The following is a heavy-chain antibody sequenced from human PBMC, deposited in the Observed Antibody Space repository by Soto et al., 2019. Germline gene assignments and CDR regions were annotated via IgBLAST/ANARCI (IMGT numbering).Heavy chain of an antibody. CDR3: ARTSGWKYTEHSQH. Sequence: EVLLVESGGGLVKPGGSLRLSCAASGFTFSSYSMIWVRQAPGKGLEWVSSISSSSNYIYYADSVQGRFTISRDNGKNSLYLQMNSLRAEDTAVYYCARTSGWKYTEHSQHWGQGTLVSVSS. J-gene: IGHJ1*01. CDR1: GFTFSSYS. D-gene: IGHD6-19*01. CDR2: ISSSSNYI. V-gene: IGHV3-21*01.